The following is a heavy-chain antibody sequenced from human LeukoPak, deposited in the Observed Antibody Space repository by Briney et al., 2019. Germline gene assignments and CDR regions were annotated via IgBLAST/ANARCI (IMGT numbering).Heavy chain of an antibody. J-gene: IGHJ4*02. D-gene: IGHD2-2*01. Sequence: PGGSLRLSCAASGFTFSNYDMHWVRQASGKGLEWVSGIGTAGDTYYPSSVKGRFSISRENAKNSLYLRMNGLRAGDTAVYYCVRALACSSTSCYEPTYFDSWGQGTLVTVSS. CDR1: GFTFSNYD. CDR3: VRALACSSTSCYEPTYFDS. V-gene: IGHV3-13*01. CDR2: IGTAGDT.